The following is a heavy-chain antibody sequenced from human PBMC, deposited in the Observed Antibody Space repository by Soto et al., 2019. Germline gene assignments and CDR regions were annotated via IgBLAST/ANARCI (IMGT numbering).Heavy chain of an antibody. Sequence: SETLSLTCIVSGGSISNYYWSWIRQPPGKGLEWIGYIYYSGFTYYNPSLKSRVTISVDTSKNQFSLKLSSVTAADTAVYYCARSVFPWGQGTLVTVSS. CDR2: IYYSGFT. CDR1: GGSISNYY. V-gene: IGHV4-59*12. CDR3: ARSVFP. J-gene: IGHJ5*02.